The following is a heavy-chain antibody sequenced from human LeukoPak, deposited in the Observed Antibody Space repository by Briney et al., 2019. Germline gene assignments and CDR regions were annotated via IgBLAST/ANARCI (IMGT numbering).Heavy chain of an antibody. Sequence: PETLSLTCTVSGVSVGSAGYYWSWIRQPPGGELEWIGYIYYISNTNYNPSLKSRVTMSLNPSGNQFSLKLNSVTAADTAMYYCARTQSQSGSYRYYFGYWGQGTLVTVSS. CDR2: IYYISNT. J-gene: IGHJ4*02. CDR1: GVSVGSAGYY. V-gene: IGHV4-61*08. D-gene: IGHD1-26*01. CDR3: ARTQSQSGSYRYYFGY.